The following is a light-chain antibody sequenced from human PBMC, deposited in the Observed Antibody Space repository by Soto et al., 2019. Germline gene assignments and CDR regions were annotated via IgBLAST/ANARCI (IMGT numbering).Light chain of an antibody. CDR3: LQLNSYPRT. V-gene: IGKV1-9*01. CDR1: QGISSH. Sequence: DIQLTQSPSFLSASVGDRVTITCRASQGISSHLAWYQQKPGRAPKLLIYAASTLQSGVPSSFSGSGSGTEFTLTISSLQPEDFATYYCLQLNSYPRTFGQGTKVDIK. CDR2: AAS. J-gene: IGKJ1*01.